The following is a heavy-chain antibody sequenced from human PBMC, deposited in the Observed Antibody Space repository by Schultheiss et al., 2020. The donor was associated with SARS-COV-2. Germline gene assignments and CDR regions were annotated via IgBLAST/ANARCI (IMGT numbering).Heavy chain of an antibody. J-gene: IGHJ6*02. Sequence: SQTLSLTCTVSGGSISSYYWSWIRQPPGKGLEWIGYIYYSGSTYYNPSLKSRVTISVDTSKNQFSLNLDSVTAADTAVYYCARQVSEGMDVWGQGTTVTVSS. CDR1: GGSISSYY. V-gene: IGHV4-59*08. CDR2: IYYSGST. CDR3: ARQVSEGMDV.